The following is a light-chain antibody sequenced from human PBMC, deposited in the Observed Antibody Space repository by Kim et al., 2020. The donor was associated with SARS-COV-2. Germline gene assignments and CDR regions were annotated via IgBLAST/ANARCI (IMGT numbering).Light chain of an antibody. CDR1: HSVSSN. J-gene: IGKJ4*01. CDR2: DTS. Sequence: VSPGERVTLSCRASHSVSSNLAWYQQKPGQAPRLLIYDTSIRASGIPARFSGSGSGTEFTLTISSLQSEDFAVYYCQEYNNWPALSFGGGTKLEI. CDR3: QEYNNWPALS. V-gene: IGKV3D-15*01.